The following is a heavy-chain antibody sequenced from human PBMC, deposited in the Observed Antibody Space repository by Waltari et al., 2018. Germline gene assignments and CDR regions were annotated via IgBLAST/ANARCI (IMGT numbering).Heavy chain of an antibody. D-gene: IGHD3-16*01. CDR3: ARHRMGDPLDP. Sequence: QLQLQESGPGLVKPSETLSLTCTVSGGSISSSSYYWGWIRQPPGKGLEWIGSIYYSGSTYYNPSLKSRVTISVDTSKNQFSLKLSSVTAADTAVYYCARHRMGDPLDPWGQGTLVTVSS. CDR2: IYYSGST. V-gene: IGHV4-39*01. CDR1: GGSISSSSYY. J-gene: IGHJ5*02.